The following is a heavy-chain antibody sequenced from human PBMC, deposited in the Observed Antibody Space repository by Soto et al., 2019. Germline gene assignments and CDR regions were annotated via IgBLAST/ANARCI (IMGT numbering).Heavy chain of an antibody. J-gene: IGHJ6*02. CDR2: INPNSGAT. CDR1: GYTFTGYY. V-gene: IGHV1-2*02. Sequence: SVEVSLRASGYTFTGYYIHWVRQAPGQGLEWMGWINPNSGATNYAQKFQGRVTMTRDTSISTAYMELSRLRSDDTAVYYCARDGQWLVKRSYYYYGMDVWGQGTTVTVSS. CDR3: ARDGQWLVKRSYYYYGMDV. D-gene: IGHD6-19*01.